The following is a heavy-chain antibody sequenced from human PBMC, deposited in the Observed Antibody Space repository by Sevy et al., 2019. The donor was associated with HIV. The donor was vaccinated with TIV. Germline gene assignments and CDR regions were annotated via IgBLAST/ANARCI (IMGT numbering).Heavy chain of an antibody. Sequence: GGSLRLSCAASGFTFSNYAMSWVRQAPGKGLEWVSGISGSGGSTYYGNSVKGRLTISRDNSKNPLYLQMNSLRAEDTAVYYCAKDLDVAATGRYYFDNWGQGTLVTVSS. D-gene: IGHD6-13*01. J-gene: IGHJ4*02. CDR2: ISGSGGST. CDR1: GFTFSNYA. CDR3: AKDLDVAATGRYYFDN. V-gene: IGHV3-23*01.